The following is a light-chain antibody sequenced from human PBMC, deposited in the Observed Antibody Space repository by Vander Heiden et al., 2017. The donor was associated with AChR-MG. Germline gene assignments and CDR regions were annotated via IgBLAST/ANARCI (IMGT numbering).Light chain of an antibody. CDR3: QQYYNFPRT. CDR2: AAS. CDR1: QGISSS. J-gene: IGKJ1*01. V-gene: IGKV1-NL1*01. Sequence: DIQMTQSPSSRYALVGDSDTIPRGASQGISSSLGWFQQKRGQAPKLLLYAASKLESGVPSRFSGSGSGADYTLTISGLQPEDFATYYCQQYYNFPRTFGQGTKVEIK.